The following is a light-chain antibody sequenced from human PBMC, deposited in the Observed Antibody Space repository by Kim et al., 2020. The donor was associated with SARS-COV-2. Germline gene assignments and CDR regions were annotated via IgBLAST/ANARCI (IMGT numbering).Light chain of an antibody. J-gene: IGKJ2*01. Sequence: SASIGDRVTITCRASQSISSWLAWYQKKPGKAPNLLIYAASSLQSGVPSRFSGSGSGTDFTLTISSLQPEDFATYYCQQANTFPYTFGRGTKLEI. CDR1: QSISSW. V-gene: IGKV1-12*01. CDR3: QQANTFPYT. CDR2: AAS.